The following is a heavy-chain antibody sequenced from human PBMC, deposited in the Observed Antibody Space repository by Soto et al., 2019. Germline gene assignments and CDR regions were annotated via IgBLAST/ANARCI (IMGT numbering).Heavy chain of an antibody. D-gene: IGHD3-10*01. V-gene: IGHV3-23*01. Sequence: GSLRLSCAASGVTFSNYAMTWVRQVPGEGLQWVSSISKSGGTPYYADSAKGRFTTSRDNSKNTLYLQMNSLRAEDTAICYCAKGSFGFDYWGQGTLVTVSS. CDR2: ISKSGGTP. CDR1: GVTFSNYA. J-gene: IGHJ4*02. CDR3: AKGSFGFDY.